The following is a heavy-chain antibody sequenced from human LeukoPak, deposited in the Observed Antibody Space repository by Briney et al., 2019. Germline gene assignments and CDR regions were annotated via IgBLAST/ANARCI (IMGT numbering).Heavy chain of an antibody. J-gene: IGHJ4*02. CDR2: FYVGGAT. CDR1: GFTFDDYG. V-gene: IGHV3-53*01. CDR3: ARGDGYNFFDY. D-gene: IGHD5-24*01. Sequence: GGSLRLSCAASGFTFDDYGMSWVRQAPGKGLEWVSVFYVGGATYYAASVKGRFTISRDNSENTLYLQMKSLRAEDTAVYYCARGDGYNFFDYWGQGILVTVSS.